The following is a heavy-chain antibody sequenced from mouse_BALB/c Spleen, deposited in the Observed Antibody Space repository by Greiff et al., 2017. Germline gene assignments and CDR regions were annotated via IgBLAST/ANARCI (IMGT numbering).Heavy chain of an antibody. V-gene: IGHV5-12-2*01. J-gene: IGHJ4*01. CDR3: ARQGDMITFYAMDY. CDR2: ISNGGGST. D-gene: IGHD2-4*01. Sequence: EVQRVESGGGLVQPGGSLKLSCAASGFTFSSYTMSWVRQTPGKRLGWVAYISNGGGSTYYPDTLKGRFTISRDNAKNTLYLQMSSLKSEDTAMYYCARQGDMITFYAMDYWGQGTSVTVSS. CDR1: GFTFSSYT.